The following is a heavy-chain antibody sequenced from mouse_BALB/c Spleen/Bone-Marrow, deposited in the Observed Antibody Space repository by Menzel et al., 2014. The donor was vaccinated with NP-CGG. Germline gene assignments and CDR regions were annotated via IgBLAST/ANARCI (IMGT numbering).Heavy chain of an antibody. Sequence: VQLKQSGPELVKPGASVKISCKASGYTFTDYNMHWLKQSHGKSLDWIGYIYPYNGGTGYNQKFKSKATLTVDNSSSTAYMELRSLTSEDSAVYYCARGRAYGNYVWFAYWGQGTLVTVSA. CDR1: GYTFTDYN. D-gene: IGHD2-1*01. V-gene: IGHV1S29*02. CDR3: ARGRAYGNYVWFAY. J-gene: IGHJ3*01. CDR2: IYPYNGGT.